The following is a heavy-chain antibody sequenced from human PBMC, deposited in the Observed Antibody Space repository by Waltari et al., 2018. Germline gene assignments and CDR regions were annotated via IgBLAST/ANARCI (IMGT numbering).Heavy chain of an antibody. J-gene: IGHJ6*03. CDR3: ARDRERDFWSGPSTTYYYYMDV. Sequence: QVQLQESGPGLVKPSQTLSLTCTVSGGSISSGGYYWSWLRHPPGKGVEWIGYIYYSGSTYYNPSLKSRVTISVDTSKNQFSLKLSSVTAADTAVYYCARDRERDFWSGPSTTYYYYMDVWGKGTTVTVSS. CDR2: IYYSGST. CDR1: GGSISSGGYY. D-gene: IGHD3-3*01. V-gene: IGHV4-31*03.